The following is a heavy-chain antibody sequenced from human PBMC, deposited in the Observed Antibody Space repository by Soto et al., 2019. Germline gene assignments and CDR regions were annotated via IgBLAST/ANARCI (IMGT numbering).Heavy chain of an antibody. CDR2: VTHSGTA. CDR1: GGPLDSGAFS. CDR3: ARIHWAQSSLDY. D-gene: IGHD6-19*01. J-gene: IGHJ4*02. V-gene: IGHV4-30-2*01. Sequence: SEPLSLTCAVSGGPLDSGAFSLSWIRQLPGKGLEWIGYVTHSGTAYSIPSLNGRLTLSVDSSQTQFSLKLTSVTAADSAFYYCARIHWAQSSLDYWGRGIPVAVYS.